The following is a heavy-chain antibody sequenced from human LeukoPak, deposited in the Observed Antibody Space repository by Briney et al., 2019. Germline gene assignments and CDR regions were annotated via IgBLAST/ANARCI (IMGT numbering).Heavy chain of an antibody. CDR2: IYYSGST. Sequence: PSETLSLTCTVSGGSISSSYYYWGWIRQPPGKGLEWIGSIYYSGSTYYNPSLKSRVTISVDASKNQFSLKLSSVTAADTAVYYCAAVVPAAMRSFDPWGQGTLVTVSS. D-gene: IGHD2-2*01. CDR1: GGSISSSYYY. V-gene: IGHV4-39*07. J-gene: IGHJ5*02. CDR3: AAVVPAAMRSFDP.